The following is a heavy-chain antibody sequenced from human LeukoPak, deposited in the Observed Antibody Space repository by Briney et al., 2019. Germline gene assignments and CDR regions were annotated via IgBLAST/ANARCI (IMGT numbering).Heavy chain of an antibody. D-gene: IGHD2-21*02. CDR3: ANMLLAYCGGDCRDAFDI. CDR2: ISGSGGST. CDR1: GFTFSSYA. Sequence: GGSLRLSCAASGFTFSSYAMSWVRQAPGKGLEWVSAISGSGGSTYYADSVKGRFTISRDNSKNTLYLQMNSLRAEDTAVYYCANMLLAYCGGDCRDAFDIWGQGTLVTVS. J-gene: IGHJ3*02. V-gene: IGHV3-23*01.